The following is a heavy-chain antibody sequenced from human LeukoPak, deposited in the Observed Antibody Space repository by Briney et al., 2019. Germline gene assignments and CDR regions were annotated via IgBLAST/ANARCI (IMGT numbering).Heavy chain of an antibody. CDR1: GYTFTSYG. J-gene: IGHJ4*02. CDR3: ARASLPYYDILTGIDY. CDR2: ISAYNGNT. V-gene: IGHV1-18*01. Sequence: ASVKVSCKASGYTFTSYGISWVRQAPGQGLEWMGWISAYNGNTNYAQKLQGRVTMTTDTSTSTAYMELRSLRSDDTAVYYCARASLPYYDILTGIDYWGQGTLVTVSS. D-gene: IGHD3-9*01.